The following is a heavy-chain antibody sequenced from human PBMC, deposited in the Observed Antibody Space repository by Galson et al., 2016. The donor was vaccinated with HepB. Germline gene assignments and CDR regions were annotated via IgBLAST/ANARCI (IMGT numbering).Heavy chain of an antibody. V-gene: IGHV2-5*02. Sequence: PALVKPTQTLTLTCTFSGFSLNTYGVGVGWIRQPPGKALEWLALIYWDGDERYSPSLKSRLTITKDTPKNQVVLTMTNMDPVDTATYYCAHGYGDYVGGNAFDIWGQGTMVTVSS. CDR3: AHGYGDYVGGNAFDI. J-gene: IGHJ3*02. D-gene: IGHD4-17*01. CDR1: GFSLNTYGVG. CDR2: IYWDGDE.